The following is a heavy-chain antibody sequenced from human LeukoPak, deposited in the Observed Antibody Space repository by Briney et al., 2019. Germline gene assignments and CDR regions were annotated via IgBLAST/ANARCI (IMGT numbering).Heavy chain of an antibody. Sequence: GASVKVSCKASGYTFTSYYMHWVRQAPGQGLEWMGIINPSGGSTSYAQKFQGRVTMTRDTSISTAYMELSSLRSEDTAVYYCARPLGTSGSRGYYFDYWGQGTLVTVSS. J-gene: IGHJ4*02. V-gene: IGHV1-46*01. CDR1: GYTFTSYY. D-gene: IGHD1-26*01. CDR2: INPSGGST. CDR3: ARPLGTSGSRGYYFDY.